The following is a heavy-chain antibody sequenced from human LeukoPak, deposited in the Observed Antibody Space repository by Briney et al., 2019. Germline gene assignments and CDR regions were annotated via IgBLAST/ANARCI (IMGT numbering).Heavy chain of an antibody. V-gene: IGHV4-59*08. D-gene: IGHD3-10*01. J-gene: IGHJ1*01. CDR1: GGSISGYY. CDR2: IYYSGST. CDR3: ARYGSGSYSDDHFQH. Sequence: SETLSLTCTVSGGSISGYYWSWIRQPPGKGLEWIGFIYYSGSTKYNPSLKSRVTISVDTSKNQFSLKLTSVTAADTAVYYCARYGSGSYSDDHFQHWGQGTLVTVSS.